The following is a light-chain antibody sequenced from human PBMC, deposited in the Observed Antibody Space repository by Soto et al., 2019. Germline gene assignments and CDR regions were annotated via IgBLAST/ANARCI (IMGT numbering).Light chain of an antibody. CDR3: QQRSNWPWT. Sequence: EIVFTQSPTTPSLSPGERATLPRRANQRISGYLAWYQQRAGQAPRLLIYDATNRATGIPVRFSGSGSGTDYTLTITNLESEDFAVYYCQQRSNWPWTFGQGTKVDIK. CDR1: QRISGY. CDR2: DAT. V-gene: IGKV3-11*01. J-gene: IGKJ1*01.